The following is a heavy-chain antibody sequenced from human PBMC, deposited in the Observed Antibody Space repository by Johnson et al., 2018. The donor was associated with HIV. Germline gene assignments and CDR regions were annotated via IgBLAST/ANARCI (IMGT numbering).Heavy chain of an antibody. Sequence: QVQLVESGGGLVKPGGSLRLSCAASGFTFSDYYMSWIRQAPGKGLEWVSYISNSGRSIYYADSVKGRFTISRDNAKNSLYLQMNSLRAEATAVYYCSRDQKVQPSGYLDAFDIWGQGTMVTVSS. CDR2: ISNSGRSI. CDR1: GFTFSDYY. D-gene: IGHD5-12*01. J-gene: IGHJ3*02. V-gene: IGHV3-11*04. CDR3: SRDQKVQPSGYLDAFDI.